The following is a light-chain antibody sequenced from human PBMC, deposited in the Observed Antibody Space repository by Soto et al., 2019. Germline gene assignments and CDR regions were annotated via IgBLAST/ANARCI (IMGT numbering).Light chain of an antibody. V-gene: IGKV1-12*01. CDR1: QDVRTW. CDR3: QQVNDIPLT. CDR2: AAS. Sequence: IQMTQSPSSVSASIVDRVTLTCRASQDVRTWLAWYQQKPGRAPKLLIHAASRLQSGVPSRFSGSGSGTDFTLTISNLQPDDLGTYYCQQVNDIPLTFGPGTKVDIK. J-gene: IGKJ3*01.